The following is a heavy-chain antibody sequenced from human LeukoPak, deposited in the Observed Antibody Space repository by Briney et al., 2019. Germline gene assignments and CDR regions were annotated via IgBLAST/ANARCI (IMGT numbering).Heavy chain of an antibody. CDR3: ARDATRGGDFDY. CDR2: INQHGSEK. D-gene: IGHD3-16*01. CDR1: GFTFSHYW. J-gene: IGHJ4*02. Sequence: GGSLRLSCAASGFTFSHYWMAWVRQAPGKGLEWVANINQHGSEKYYVDSVKDRFTISRDNAQDSVSLQMNTMRADDTAVYYCARDATRGGDFDYWGQGTLVTVSS. V-gene: IGHV3-7*01.